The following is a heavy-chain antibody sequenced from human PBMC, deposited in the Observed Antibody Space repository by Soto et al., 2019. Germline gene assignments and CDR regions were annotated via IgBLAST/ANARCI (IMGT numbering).Heavy chain of an antibody. CDR1: GFTFSSYA. CDR3: ARPVWRNDYNWGYFDL. CDR2: ISYDGSNK. D-gene: IGHD4-4*01. J-gene: IGHJ2*01. Sequence: QVQLVESGGGVVQPGRSLRLSCAASGFTFSSYAMHWVRQAPGKGLEWVAVISYDGSNKYYADSVKGRFTISRDNSKNMLYRQMSSLRAEDTAVYYCARPVWRNDYNWGYFDLWGRGTLVTVSS. V-gene: IGHV3-30-3*01.